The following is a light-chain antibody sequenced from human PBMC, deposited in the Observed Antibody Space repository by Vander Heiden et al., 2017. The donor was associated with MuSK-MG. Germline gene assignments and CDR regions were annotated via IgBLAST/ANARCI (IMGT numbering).Light chain of an antibody. J-gene: IGLJ2*01. CDR1: SSDVGGYNY. V-gene: IGLV2-14*04. Sequence: SCTGTSSDVGGYNYVSWYQQHPGKAPKLMIYDVSNRPSGVSNRFSGSKSGNTASLTISGLQAEDEADDYCSSYTSSSTKVFGGGTKLTVL. CDR3: SSYTSSSTKV. CDR2: DVS.